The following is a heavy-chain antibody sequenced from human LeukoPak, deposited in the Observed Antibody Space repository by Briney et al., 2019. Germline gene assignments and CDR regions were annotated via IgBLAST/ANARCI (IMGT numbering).Heavy chain of an antibody. CDR1: GFTFSNYW. V-gene: IGHV3-7*01. D-gene: IGHD2-15*01. CDR2: IDEDGSET. Sequence: GGSLRLSCEVSGFTFSNYWMMWVRQAPGKGLEWVASIDEDGSETNYVDSVTGRFTVSRDHAKNSLFLQMNSLRAEDTAVYYCAKPHVVVIAAPFDYWGQGTLVTVSS. CDR3: AKPHVVVIAAPFDY. J-gene: IGHJ4*02.